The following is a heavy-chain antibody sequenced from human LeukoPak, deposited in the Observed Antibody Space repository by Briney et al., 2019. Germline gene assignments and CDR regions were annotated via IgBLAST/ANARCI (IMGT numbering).Heavy chain of an antibody. J-gene: IGHJ4*02. CDR2: INHSGST. V-gene: IGHV4-34*01. CDR1: GGSFSGYY. D-gene: IGHD5-24*01. CDR3: ARRDDV. Sequence: SETLSLTCAVYGGSFSGYYWSWIRQPPGKGLEWIGEINHSGSTNYNPSLKSRVTISVDTSKNQFSLKLSSVTAADTAVYYCARRDDVWGQGTLVTVSS.